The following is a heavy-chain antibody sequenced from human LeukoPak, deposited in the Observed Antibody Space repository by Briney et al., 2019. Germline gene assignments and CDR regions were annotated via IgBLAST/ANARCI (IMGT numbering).Heavy chain of an antibody. Sequence: GGSLRLSCAASEVTYGSMHWVRQSPGKGLEWVAVISNDGSIQYYGDAIKGRFTISRDNSMNTVFLQMSSLRPEDAALYYCANSIPNSYGFDYWGQGTLVSVSS. V-gene: IGHV3-30*18. CDR3: ANSIPNSYGFDY. CDR1: EVTYGS. CDR2: ISNDGSIQ. D-gene: IGHD2-21*01. J-gene: IGHJ4*02.